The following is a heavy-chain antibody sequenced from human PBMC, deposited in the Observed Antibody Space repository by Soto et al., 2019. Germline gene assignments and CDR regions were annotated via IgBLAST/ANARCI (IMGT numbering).Heavy chain of an antibody. CDR2: INPNSGGT. J-gene: IGHJ6*02. CDR1: GYTFTGYY. CDR3: ARDPAKYYYGMDV. V-gene: IGHV1-2*04. Sequence: ASVKVSCKSSGYTFTGYYMHWVRQAPGQGLEWMGWINPNSGGTNYAQKFQGWVTMTRDTSISTAYMELSRLRSDDTAVYYCARDPAKYYYGMDVWGQGTTVTVS.